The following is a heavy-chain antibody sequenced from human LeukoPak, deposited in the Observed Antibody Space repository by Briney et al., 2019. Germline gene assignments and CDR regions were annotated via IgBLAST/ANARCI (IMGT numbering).Heavy chain of an antibody. J-gene: IGHJ6*03. CDR2: ISDDGTRK. CDR3: ARFAAGGSYYYYMDV. CDR1: GFTFSSYG. V-gene: IGHV3-30*03. Sequence: GGSLRLSCAASGFTFSSYGIHWVRLAPGKGLEWVAVISDDGTRKYYADSVQGRFTISRDNAKNSLYLQMNSLRADDTAVYYCARFAAGGSYYYYMDVWGKGTTVTVSS. D-gene: IGHD6-25*01.